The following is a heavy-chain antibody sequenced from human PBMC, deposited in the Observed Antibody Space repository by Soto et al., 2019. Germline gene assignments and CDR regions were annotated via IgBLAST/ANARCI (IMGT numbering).Heavy chain of an antibody. Sequence: QVQLVQSGAEVKKPGASVKVSCKASGYTFTHYGITWVRQAPGQGLEWTGWINAYVGETKSAQKYQGRITVTMDTSKNTAYLELSSLRSDDTAVYYCARGDGDTLDYWGQGTLVRVSA. CDR1: GYTFTHYG. CDR2: INAYVGET. CDR3: ARGDGDTLDY. V-gene: IGHV1-18*01. J-gene: IGHJ4*02.